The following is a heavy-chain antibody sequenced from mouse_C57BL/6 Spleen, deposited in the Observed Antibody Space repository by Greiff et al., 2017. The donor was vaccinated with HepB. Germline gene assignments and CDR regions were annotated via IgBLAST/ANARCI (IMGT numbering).Heavy chain of an antibody. J-gene: IGHJ2*01. CDR2: IDPSDSYT. CDR1: GYTFTSYW. Sequence: QVQLQQPGAELVRPGTSVKLSCKASGYTFTSYWMHWVKQRPGQGLEWIGVIDPSDSYTNYNQKFKGKATLTVDTSSSTAYMQLSSLTSEDSAVYYCARYYYGSGDYWGQGTTLTVSS. CDR3: ARYYYGSGDY. V-gene: IGHV1-59*01. D-gene: IGHD1-1*01.